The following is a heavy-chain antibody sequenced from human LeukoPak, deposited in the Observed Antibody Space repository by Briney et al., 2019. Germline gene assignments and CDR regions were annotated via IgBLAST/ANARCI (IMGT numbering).Heavy chain of an antibody. J-gene: IGHJ4*02. Sequence: GGSLRLSCAASGFTFSHYGMTWVRQAPGKGLEWVSVISGSGGSTYYAGSVKGRFTISRDTSKNTLYLQMNSLRSDDTAVYYCAKSHHVTAIDYWGQGTLVTVSS. V-gene: IGHV3-23*01. CDR1: GFTFSHYG. CDR3: AKSHHVTAIDY. D-gene: IGHD1-20*01. CDR2: ISGSGGST.